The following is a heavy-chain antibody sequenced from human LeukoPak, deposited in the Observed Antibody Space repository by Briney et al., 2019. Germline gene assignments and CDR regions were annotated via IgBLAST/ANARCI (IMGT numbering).Heavy chain of an antibody. J-gene: IGHJ4*02. Sequence: ASVKVSCKXSGYTFTGYYMHWVRQAPGQGLEWMGRINPNSGGTNYAQKFQGRVTMTRDTSISTAYMELSRLRSDDTAVYYCARAIRGSGYSLLFDYWGQGTLVTVSS. CDR1: GYTFTGYY. V-gene: IGHV1-2*06. D-gene: IGHD3-22*01. CDR2: INPNSGGT. CDR3: ARAIRGSGYSLLFDY.